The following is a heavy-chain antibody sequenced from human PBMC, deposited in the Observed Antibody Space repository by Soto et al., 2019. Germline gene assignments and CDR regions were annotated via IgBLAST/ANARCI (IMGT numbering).Heavy chain of an antibody. CDR2: IVVGSGNT. CDR1: GYTFTGYY. V-gene: IGHV1-58*02. D-gene: IGHD1-26*01. CDR3: AADRGSYSNY. J-gene: IGHJ4*02. Sequence: GASVKVSCKASGYTFTGYYMHWVRQAPGQRLEWIGWIVVGSGNTNYAQKFQERVTITRDMSTSTAYMELSSLRSEDTAVYYCAADRGSYSNYWGQGTLVTVSS.